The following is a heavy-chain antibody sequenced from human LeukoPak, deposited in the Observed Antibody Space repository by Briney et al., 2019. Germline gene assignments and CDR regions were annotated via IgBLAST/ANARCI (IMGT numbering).Heavy chain of an antibody. CDR3: ATRGYSYRGSY. D-gene: IGHD5-18*01. V-gene: IGHV4-39*01. CDR2: IYYSGST. CDR1: GGSISSSSYY. Sequence: SETLSLTCTVSGGSISSSSYYWGWIRQPPGKGLEWIGSIYYSGSTYYNPSLKSRVTISVDTSKNQFSLKLSSVTAADTAVYYCATRGYSYRGSYWGQGTLVTVSS. J-gene: IGHJ4*02.